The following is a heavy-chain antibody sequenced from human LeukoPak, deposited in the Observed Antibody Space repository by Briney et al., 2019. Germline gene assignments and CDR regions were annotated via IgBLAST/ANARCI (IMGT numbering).Heavy chain of an antibody. CDR1: GGSIGRSSYY. J-gene: IGHJ4*02. D-gene: IGHD3-9*01. CDR2: VYYSGST. Sequence: SETLSLTCTVSGGSIGRSSYYWGWIRQPPGKGLEWIGSVYYSGSTYYNPSLKSRVTISVDTSKNQFSLKLSSVTAADTAVYYCARDHTYYDISPPGYWGQGTLVTVSS. V-gene: IGHV4-39*02. CDR3: ARDHTYYDISPPGY.